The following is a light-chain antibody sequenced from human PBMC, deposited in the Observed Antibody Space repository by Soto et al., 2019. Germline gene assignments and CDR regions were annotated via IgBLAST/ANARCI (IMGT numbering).Light chain of an antibody. J-gene: IGKJ4*02. CDR2: GAS. V-gene: IGKV3-20*01. CDR1: QSVTSRY. Sequence: IVLKKSPATLSLTTGERVTLSCRASQSVTSRYLAWYQQKPGQAPRLLIFGASIRDTGIPDRFSGSGSGTDFTLTISRLEPEDFAMYYCQQYGISPGTFCAGTKVDIK. CDR3: QQYGISPGT.